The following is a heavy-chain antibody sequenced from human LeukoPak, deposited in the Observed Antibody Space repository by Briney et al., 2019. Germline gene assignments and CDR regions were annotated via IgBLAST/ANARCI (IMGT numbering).Heavy chain of an antibody. CDR1: GDNLTSYW. Sequence: GESLKISCRVFGDNLTSYWIGWVRQMPGKGLEWMGIIYPGDSDTRYSPSFQGQVTISADKSISTAYLQWSSLKASDTAMYYCARVPEAAAAFFDYWGQGTLVTVSS. J-gene: IGHJ4*02. D-gene: IGHD6-13*01. CDR3: ARVPEAAAAFFDY. CDR2: IYPGDSDT. V-gene: IGHV5-51*01.